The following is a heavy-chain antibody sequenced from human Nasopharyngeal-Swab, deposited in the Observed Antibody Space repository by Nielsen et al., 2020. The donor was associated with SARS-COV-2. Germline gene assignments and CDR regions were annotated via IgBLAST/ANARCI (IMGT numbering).Heavy chain of an antibody. Sequence: ASVKVSCKASGYTFTGYYMHWVRQAPGQGLEWMGWINPNSGGTNYAQKFQGWVTMTRDTSISTAYMELSRLRSDDTAVYYCARDLAADYALTVRGNYYYGMDVWGQGTTVTVSS. CDR1: GYTFTGYY. J-gene: IGHJ6*02. CDR3: ARDLAADYALTVRGNYYYGMDV. CDR2: INPNSGGT. V-gene: IGHV1-2*04. D-gene: IGHD4/OR15-4a*01.